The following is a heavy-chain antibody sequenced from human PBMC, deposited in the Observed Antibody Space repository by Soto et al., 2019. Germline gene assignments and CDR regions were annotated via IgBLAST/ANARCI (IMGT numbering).Heavy chain of an antibody. D-gene: IGHD1-26*01. V-gene: IGHV3-23*01. CDR2: ISDSRSSN. CDR1: GFTFTTSS. J-gene: IGHJ3*01. Sequence: LRLSCFAAGFTFTTSSVGRARRGRGRGVGWVSAISDSRSSNCYAWSVKGRFTIFSDYYKNTVYLQMDRLGAEDAAVYYCAKNRWEASIFNFWGRGTMVTV. CDR3: AKNRWEASIFNF.